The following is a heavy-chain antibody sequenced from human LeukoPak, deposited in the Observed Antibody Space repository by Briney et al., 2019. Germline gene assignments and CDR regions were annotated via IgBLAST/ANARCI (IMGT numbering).Heavy chain of an antibody. CDR1: GFTFSSYA. CDR2: ISSNGGST. J-gene: IGHJ4*02. V-gene: IGHV3-64*04. D-gene: IGHD3-10*01. CDR3: ARDFGRYYGSGSYFRYFDY. Sequence: GGSLRLSCSASGFTFSSYAMHWVRQAPGKGLEYVSAISSNGGSTYYADSVKGRFTISRDNSKNTLYLQMNSLRAEDTAVYYCARDFGRYYGSGSYFRYFDYWGQGTLVTVSS.